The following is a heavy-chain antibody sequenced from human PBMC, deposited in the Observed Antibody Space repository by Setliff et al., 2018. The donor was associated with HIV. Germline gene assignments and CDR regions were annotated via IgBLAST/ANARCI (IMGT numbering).Heavy chain of an antibody. CDR3: ARCRDYDYDRFDY. J-gene: IGHJ4*02. CDR2: ISVSGGRT. CDR1: GFTFATYA. Sequence: GGSLRLSCAASGFTFATYAMSWFRQAPGKGLEWVSSISVSGGRTNHADSVKGRFTISRDNSKNTLYLRMNGLRAEDTAVYFCARCRDYDYDRFDYWGQGALVTVSS. D-gene: IGHD3-22*01. V-gene: IGHV3-23*01.